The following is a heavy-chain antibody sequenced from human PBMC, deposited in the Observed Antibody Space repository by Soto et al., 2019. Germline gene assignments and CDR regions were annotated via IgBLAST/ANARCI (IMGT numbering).Heavy chain of an antibody. Sequence: VRLVESGGRLVQPGGSLRLSCAASGFTFSSYTMNWVRQAPGKGLEWISYISHSSDTLYYADSVKGRFTISRDNAKNSLYLHMTSLRDEDRAVYYCARDLVAGGLDYYYGLDVWGQGTTVIVSS. V-gene: IGHV3-48*02. CDR2: ISHSSDTL. CDR3: ARDLVAGGLDYYYGLDV. CDR1: GFTFSSYT. D-gene: IGHD6-13*01. J-gene: IGHJ6*02.